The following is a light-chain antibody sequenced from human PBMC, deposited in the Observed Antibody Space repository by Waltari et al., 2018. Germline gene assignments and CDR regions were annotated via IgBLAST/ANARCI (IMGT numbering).Light chain of an antibody. J-gene: IGLJ3*02. CDR3: SSYTSSSTWV. V-gene: IGLV2-14*01. Sequence: QSALTQPASVSGSPGQSITISCTGTSSDVGGYNYVSWYQQHPGKAPKLMIYDVSKRPSGVSNRFSGSKSGNTASLTSSGRQAEDEADYYCSSYTSSSTWVFGGGTKLTVL. CDR1: SSDVGGYNY. CDR2: DVS.